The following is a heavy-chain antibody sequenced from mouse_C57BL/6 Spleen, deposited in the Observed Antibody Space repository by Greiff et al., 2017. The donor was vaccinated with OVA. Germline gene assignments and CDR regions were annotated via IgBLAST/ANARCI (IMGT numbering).Heavy chain of an antibody. J-gene: IGHJ4*01. D-gene: IGHD1-1*01. CDR3: ARWGTTIVLDY. CDR2: IYPGSGST. CDR1: GYTFTSYW. V-gene: IGHV1-55*01. Sequence: QVQLQQPGAELVKPGASVKMSCKASGYTFTSYWITWVKQRPGQGLEWIGDIYPGSGSTNYHEKFKSKATLTVDTSSSTAYMQLSSLTSEDSAVYYCARWGTTIVLDYWGQGTSVTVSS.